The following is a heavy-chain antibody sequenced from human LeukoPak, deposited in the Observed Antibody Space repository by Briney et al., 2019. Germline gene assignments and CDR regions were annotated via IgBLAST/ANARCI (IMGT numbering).Heavy chain of an antibody. CDR3: AGVPRDFWSGKVDY. D-gene: IGHD3-3*01. V-gene: IGHV1-18*01. J-gene: IGHJ4*02. Sequence: ASVKVSCKASGYTSTSYGISWVRQAPGQGLEWVGWISAYNGNTNYAQKLQGRVTMTTDTSTSTAYMELRSLRSDDTAVYYCAGVPRDFWSGKVDYWGQGTLVTVSS. CDR2: ISAYNGNT. CDR1: GYTSTSYG.